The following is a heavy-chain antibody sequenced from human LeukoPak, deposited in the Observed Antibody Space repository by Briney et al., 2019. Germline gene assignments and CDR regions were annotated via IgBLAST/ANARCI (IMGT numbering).Heavy chain of an antibody. Sequence: GFLRLSCAASGLTLSSYSMRWVRQAPGEGLEWVSAISGSGGSTYYADSVKGRFTVSRDNSKNTLYLQMNSLRAEDTAVYYCAKLRIAAAGYSDYWGQGTLVTVSS. CDR1: GLTLSSYS. CDR3: AKLRIAAAGYSDY. D-gene: IGHD6-13*01. CDR2: ISGSGGST. V-gene: IGHV3-23*01. J-gene: IGHJ4*02.